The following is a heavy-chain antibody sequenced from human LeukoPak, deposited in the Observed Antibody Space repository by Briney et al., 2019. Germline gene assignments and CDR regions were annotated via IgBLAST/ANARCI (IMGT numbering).Heavy chain of an antibody. J-gene: IGHJ1*01. Sequence: GALRLSCAASGFTVSSYGMHWVRQAPGKGLEWVAVISYDGSNKYYADSVKGRFTISRDNSKNTLYLQMNSLRAEDTAVYYCAKKLGTTEYFQHWGQGTLVTVSS. CDR1: GFTVSSYG. CDR2: ISYDGSNK. V-gene: IGHV3-30*18. D-gene: IGHD2-2*01. CDR3: AKKLGTTEYFQH.